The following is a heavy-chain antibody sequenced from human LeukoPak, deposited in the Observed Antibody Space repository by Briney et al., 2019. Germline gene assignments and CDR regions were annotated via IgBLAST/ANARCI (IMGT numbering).Heavy chain of an antibody. D-gene: IGHD3/OR15-3a*01. V-gene: IGHV4-39*01. Sequence: SETLSLACTASGVSISSSNSYWGWIRQPPGKGLEWIGSIYYSGNTYYNASLKSQVTISIDTSKNQFSLRLTSVTAADTAVYYCARQTGSGLFILPGGQGTLVTVSS. CDR3: ARQTGSGLFILP. CDR1: GVSISSSNSY. CDR2: IYYSGNT. J-gene: IGHJ4*02.